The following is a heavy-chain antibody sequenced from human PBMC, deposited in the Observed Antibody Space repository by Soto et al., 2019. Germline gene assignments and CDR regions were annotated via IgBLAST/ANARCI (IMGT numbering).Heavy chain of an antibody. CDR2: IKQDGSEK. J-gene: IGHJ4*02. CDR1: GFTFSSYW. D-gene: IGHD6-13*01. Sequence: GGSLRLSCAASGFTFSSYWMSWVRQAPGKGLEWVANIKQDGSEKYYVDSVKGRFTISRDNAKNSLYLQMNSLRAEDTAVYYCARDPVPYSSSWYPSDYWGQGTLVTVSS. CDR3: ARDPVPYSSSWYPSDY. V-gene: IGHV3-7*04.